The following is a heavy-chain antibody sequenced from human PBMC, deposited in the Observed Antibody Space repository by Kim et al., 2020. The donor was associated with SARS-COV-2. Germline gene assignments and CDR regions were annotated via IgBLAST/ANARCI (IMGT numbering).Heavy chain of an antibody. Sequence: GGSLRLSCAASGFTFDDYAMHWVRQAPGKGLEWVSGISWNSGSIGYADSVKGRFTISRDNAKNSLYLQMNSLRAEDTALYYCATDSWGVVAADYYYGMDVWGKGTTVTVSS. CDR2: ISWNSGSI. CDR1: GFTFDDYA. CDR3: ATDSWGVVAADYYYGMDV. V-gene: IGHV3-9*01. D-gene: IGHD2-15*01. J-gene: IGHJ6*04.